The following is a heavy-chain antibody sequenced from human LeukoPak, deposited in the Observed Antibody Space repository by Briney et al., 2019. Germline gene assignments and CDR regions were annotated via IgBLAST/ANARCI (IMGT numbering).Heavy chain of an antibody. J-gene: IGHJ4*02. CDR3: ARLIVGATDY. V-gene: IGHV3-9*01. CDR2: ISWNSGSI. Sequence: GRSLRLSCAASGFTFDDYAMHWVRQAPGKGLEWVSGISWNSGSIGYADSVKGRFTISRDNAKNSLYLQMNSLRAEDTALYYCARLIVGATDYWGQGTLVTVSS. CDR1: GFTFDDYA. D-gene: IGHD1-26*01.